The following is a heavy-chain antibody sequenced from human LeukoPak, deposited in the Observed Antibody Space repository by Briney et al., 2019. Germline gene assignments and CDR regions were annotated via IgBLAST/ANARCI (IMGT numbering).Heavy chain of an antibody. CDR1: GYSISSTYC. D-gene: IGHD3-3*01. CDR3: ARGGAYYDFWSGYSVVDY. CDR2: IYHTGST. Sequence: SETLSLTCTVSGYSISSTYCWGWIRQSPGRGLEWIGSIYHTGSTFYNPSLTSRVTISVDTSKNQFSLNLTSVTAADTAVYYCARGGAYYDFWSGYSVVDYWGQGTLVTVSS. J-gene: IGHJ4*02. V-gene: IGHV4-38-2*02.